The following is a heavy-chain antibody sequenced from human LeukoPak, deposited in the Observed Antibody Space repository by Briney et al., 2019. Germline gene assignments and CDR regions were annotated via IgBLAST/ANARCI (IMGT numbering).Heavy chain of an antibody. CDR3: AKSLWQQLIQRTTLDY. Sequence: GGSLRLSCAASGFTFSSYALSWVRQAPGKGLECVSSITASGGSTYYADSVKGRFTISRDNSKNTLSLQMNSLRAEDTAIYYCAKSLWQQLIQRTTLDYWGLGTLVTVSS. CDR2: ITASGGST. D-gene: IGHD6-13*01. CDR1: GFTFSSYA. J-gene: IGHJ4*02. V-gene: IGHV3-23*01.